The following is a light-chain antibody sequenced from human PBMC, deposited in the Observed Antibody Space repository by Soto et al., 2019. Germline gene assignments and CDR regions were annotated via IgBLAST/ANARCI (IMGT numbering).Light chain of an antibody. Sequence: QSALTQPASVSGSPGQSITISCTGTSSDVSSYDYVSWYQQHPGEAPKLIIYNVSDRPSGVSNRFSGSKSGNTASLTISGLHAEDEADYYFSSFTPSSPYVFGTGTKVTV. CDR3: SSFTPSSPYV. CDR1: SSDVSSYDY. CDR2: NVS. J-gene: IGLJ1*01. V-gene: IGLV2-14*03.